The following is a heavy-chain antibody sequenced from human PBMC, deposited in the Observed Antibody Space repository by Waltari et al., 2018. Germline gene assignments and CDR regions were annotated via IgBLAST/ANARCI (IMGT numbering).Heavy chain of an antibody. D-gene: IGHD2-8*01. J-gene: IGHJ4*02. CDR2: IRYDGSNE. CDR1: GFTFSSYG. V-gene: IGHV3-30*02. Sequence: QVQLVESGGGVVQPGGSLRLSCAASGFTFSSYGMHWVRQAPGKGLEWVAFIRYDGSNEYYADSVKGRFTISRDNSKNTLYLQMNSLRAEDTAVYYCAKDTTNGDFDYWGQGTLVTVSS. CDR3: AKDTTNGDFDY.